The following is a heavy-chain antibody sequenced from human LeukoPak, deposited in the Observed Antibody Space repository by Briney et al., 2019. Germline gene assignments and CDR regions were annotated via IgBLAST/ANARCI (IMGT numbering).Heavy chain of an antibody. V-gene: IGHV4-39*02. J-gene: IGHJ6*03. CDR2: IYYSGST. Sequence: SETLSHTCTVSGASISSSTDYWGWIRQPPGKGLEWIANIYYSGSTYYNPSLKSRVTISVDTSKNQFSLKLSSVTAADTAVYYCAREDSGSYYNFYYFYMDVWGKGTTVTISS. D-gene: IGHD3-10*01. CDR3: AREDSGSYYNFYYFYMDV. CDR1: GASISSSTDY.